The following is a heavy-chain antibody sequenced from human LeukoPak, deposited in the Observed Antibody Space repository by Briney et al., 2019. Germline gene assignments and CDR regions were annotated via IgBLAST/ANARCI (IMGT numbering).Heavy chain of an antibody. V-gene: IGHV4-31*03. J-gene: IGHJ4*02. CDR3: ARQGLRGNQGFDY. Sequence: SQTLSLTCTVSGGSISSGGYYWSWIRQHPGKGLEWIGYIYYSGSTYYNPSLKSRVTISVDTSKNQFSLKLGSVTAADTAVYYCARQGLRGNQGFDYWGQGTLVTVSS. CDR2: IYYSGST. CDR1: GGSISSGGYY. D-gene: IGHD4-23*01.